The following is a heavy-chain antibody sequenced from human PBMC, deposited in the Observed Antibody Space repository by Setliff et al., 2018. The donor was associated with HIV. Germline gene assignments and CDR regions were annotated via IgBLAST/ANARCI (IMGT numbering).Heavy chain of an antibody. J-gene: IGHJ6*03. CDR3: ARASTGYSSIWYHYYYYMDV. D-gene: IGHD3-3*02. V-gene: IGHV4-34*01. Sequence: SETLSLTCAVYGGSFSGYYWTWIRQPPGKGLEWIGEINHSGSTNYNPSLKSRVSMSVDTSKNQFSLRLSSVTAADTAVFYCARASTGYSSIWYHYYYYMDVWGKGTTVTVS. CDR1: GGSFSGYY. CDR2: INHSGST.